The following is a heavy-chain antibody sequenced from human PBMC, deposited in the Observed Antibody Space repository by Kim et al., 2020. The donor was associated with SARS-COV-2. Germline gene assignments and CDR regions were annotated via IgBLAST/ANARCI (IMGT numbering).Heavy chain of an antibody. CDR1: GGSISSSSDY. CDR3: ARSGGGWYVDY. CDR2: INYSGTT. V-gene: IGHV4-39*01. Sequence: SETLSLTCTVSGGSISSSSDYWGWIRQSPGKGLEWIGSINYSGTTYYNPSLKSRVTISVDTSQNQFSLKLSSVTAADTAVYYCARSGGGWYVDYWGQGTLVTVSS. D-gene: IGHD3-16*01. J-gene: IGHJ4*02.